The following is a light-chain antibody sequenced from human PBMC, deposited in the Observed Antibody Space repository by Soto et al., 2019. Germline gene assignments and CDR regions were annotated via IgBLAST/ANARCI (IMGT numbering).Light chain of an antibody. CDR1: QNINTW. CDR3: QHYDTYSGT. CDR2: RAS. V-gene: IGKV1-5*03. J-gene: IGKJ3*01. Sequence: DIQMTQSPSTLSASVGDRVTITCRASQNINTWLAWYQQKPGKAPKLLIYRASSLESGVPSRFSGSGSGTAFTLPISSLQPEDFSTYYCQHYDTYSGTFGPGTKVDVK.